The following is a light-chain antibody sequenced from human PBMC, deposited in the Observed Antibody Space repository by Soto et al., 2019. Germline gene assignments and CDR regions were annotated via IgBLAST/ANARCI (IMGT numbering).Light chain of an antibody. CDR2: AAS. V-gene: IGKV1-39*01. CDR3: QQSSTAPFT. J-gene: IGKJ3*01. Sequence: DVQMTQSPSSLSASVGDSLTLTCRASQTVTSYLNWYQQKPGKAPKLLIFAASSLQSGVPSRFSGSGSRTDFTLTISSLQPEDFATYYCQQSSTAPFTFGPGTKVDIK. CDR1: QTVTSY.